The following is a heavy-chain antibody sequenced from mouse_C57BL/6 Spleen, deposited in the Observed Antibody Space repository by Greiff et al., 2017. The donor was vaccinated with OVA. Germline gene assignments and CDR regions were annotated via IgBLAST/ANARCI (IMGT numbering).Heavy chain of an antibody. V-gene: IGHV1-55*01. CDR1: GYTFTSYW. CDR3: ARSGTSLAY. J-gene: IGHJ3*01. CDR2: IYPGSGST. Sequence: QVQLQQSGAELVKPGASVKLSCKASGYTFTSYWITWVKQRPGQGLEWIGDIYPGSGSTNYNEKFKSKATLTVDTSSSTAYMQLSSLTSEDSAIYYCARSGTSLAYWGQGTMVTVSA. D-gene: IGHD4-1*01.